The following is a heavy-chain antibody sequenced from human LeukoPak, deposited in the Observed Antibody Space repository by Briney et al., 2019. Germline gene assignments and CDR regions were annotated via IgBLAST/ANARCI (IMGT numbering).Heavy chain of an antibody. CDR2: IWYDGSNK. D-gene: IGHD1-14*01. J-gene: IGHJ5*02. Sequence: PGRSLRLSCAASGFTFSSYGMHWVRQAPGKGLEWVAVIWYDGSNKYYADSVKGRFTISRDNSKNTLYLQMNSLRAEDTAVYYCARGSVLGPLTDWFDPWGQGTLVTVSS. CDR1: GFTFSSYG. CDR3: ARGSVLGPLTDWFDP. V-gene: IGHV3-33*01.